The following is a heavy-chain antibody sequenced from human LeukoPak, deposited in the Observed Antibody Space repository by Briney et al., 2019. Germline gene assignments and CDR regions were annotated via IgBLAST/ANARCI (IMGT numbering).Heavy chain of an antibody. J-gene: IGHJ5*02. CDR2: IYHGGST. Sequence: PSETLSLTCTISGGSITSSNDYWAWIRQPPGKGLEWIGNIYHGGSTYYNPSLKSRVTISVDTSKNQFSLKLSSVTAADTAVYFCARDPRPYYYNNDGSPLYNWFDPWGQGTLVTVSS. CDR3: ARDPRPYYYNNDGSPLYNWFDP. V-gene: IGHV4-39*07. D-gene: IGHD3-10*01. CDR1: GGSITSSNDY.